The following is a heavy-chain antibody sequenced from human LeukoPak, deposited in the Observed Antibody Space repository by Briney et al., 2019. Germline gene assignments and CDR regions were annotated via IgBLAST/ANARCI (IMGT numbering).Heavy chain of an antibody. CDR3: ESTTGP. CDR1: GFTFNYYW. D-gene: IGHD1-7*01. Sequence: PRGSLRLSCAASGFTFNYYWMRWVRQAPGKGLEWVATIKEDGSEKYYVDSVRGRFTVSIDNAKNSLYLQMSSLRVEDTAVYYCESTTGPWGQGTLVTVSS. J-gene: IGHJ5*02. CDR2: IKEDGSEK. V-gene: IGHV3-7*01.